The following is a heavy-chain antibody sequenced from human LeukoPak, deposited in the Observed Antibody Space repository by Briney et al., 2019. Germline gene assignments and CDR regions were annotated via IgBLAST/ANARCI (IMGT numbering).Heavy chain of an antibody. CDR1: GGSISSSSYY. J-gene: IGHJ4*02. CDR3: ARLKSSSGYFFDY. D-gene: IGHD3-22*01. V-gene: IGHV4-39*01. Sequence: PSETLSLTCTVSGGSISSSSYYWGWIRQPPGKGLEWIGSIYYSGSTYYNPSLKSRVTISVDTSKNQFSLKLSSVTAADTAMYYCARLKSSSGYFFDYWGQGTLVTVSS. CDR2: IYYSGST.